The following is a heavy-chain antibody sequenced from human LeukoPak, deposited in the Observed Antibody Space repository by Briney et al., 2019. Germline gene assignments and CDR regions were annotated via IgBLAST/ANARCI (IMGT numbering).Heavy chain of an antibody. CDR1: GGSISSGGYY. CDR3: ARVPITDDAFDI. J-gene: IGHJ3*02. D-gene: IGHD5-24*01. CDR2: IYYSGST. V-gene: IGHV4-31*03. Sequence: SETLSLTCTVSGGSISSGGYYWSWIRQHPGKGLEWIGYIYYSGSTYYNPSLKSRVPISVDTSKNQFSLKLSSVTAADTAVYYCARVPITDDAFDIWGQGTMVTVSS.